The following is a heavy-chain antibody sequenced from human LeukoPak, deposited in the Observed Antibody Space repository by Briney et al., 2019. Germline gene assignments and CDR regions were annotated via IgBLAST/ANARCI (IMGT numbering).Heavy chain of an antibody. V-gene: IGHV4-4*09. CDR2: IYTTGTT. CDR1: GSSIGTYS. D-gene: IGHD5-24*01. Sequence: SDTLSLTCTVSGSSIGTYSWSWIRQPPGKGLEWIGYIYTTGTTHNNPTLKSGVTMSLDTSKNLLSLRPTSVTASDSAVFYCARDRSEMATITDDTFDMWSQGTMVTVSS. J-gene: IGHJ3*02. CDR3: ARDRSEMATITDDTFDM.